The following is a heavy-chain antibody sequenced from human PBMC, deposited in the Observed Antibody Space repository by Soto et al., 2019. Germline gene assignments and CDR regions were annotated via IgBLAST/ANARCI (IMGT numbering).Heavy chain of an antibody. D-gene: IGHD5-12*01. CDR1: GDSVSSNSAA. CDR3: ARATEVAYRGYDLYDY. J-gene: IGHJ4*02. V-gene: IGHV6-1*01. Sequence: PSQTLSLTCAISGDSVSSNSAAWNWIRQSPSRGLEWLGRTYYRSKWYNDYAVSVKSRITINPDTSKNQFSLQLNSVTPEDTAVYYCARATEVAYRGYDLYDYWGQGTLVTVSS. CDR2: TYYRSKWYN.